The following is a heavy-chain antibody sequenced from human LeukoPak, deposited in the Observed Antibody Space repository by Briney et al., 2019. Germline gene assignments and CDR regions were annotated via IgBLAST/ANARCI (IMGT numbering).Heavy chain of an antibody. Sequence: SVKVSCKASGGTFSSYAISWVRQAPGQGLEWMGGIIPISGTANYAQKFQGRVTITADESTSTAYMELSSLRSEDTAVYYCARGSTYCGGDCYSIPFDYWGQGTLVTVSS. CDR2: IIPISGTA. D-gene: IGHD2-21*02. CDR1: GGTFSSYA. J-gene: IGHJ4*02. CDR3: ARGSTYCGGDCYSIPFDY. V-gene: IGHV1-69*13.